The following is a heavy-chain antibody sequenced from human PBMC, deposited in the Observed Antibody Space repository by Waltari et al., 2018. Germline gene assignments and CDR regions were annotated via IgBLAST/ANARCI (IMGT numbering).Heavy chain of an antibody. J-gene: IGHJ5*02. CDR2: IYYSGST. CDR3: ARVVGIAVAGSSGTFDP. Sequence: QVQLQESGSGLVQPSETLSLTCTVSGGSIRSYSCSWLRQPPGKGLEWIGYIYYSGSTNYNPSLKSRVTISVDTAKNQFSRKLSSVTAADTAVYYCARVVGIAVAGSSGTFDPWGQGTLVTVSS. V-gene: IGHV4-59*01. CDR1: GGSIRSYS. D-gene: IGHD6-19*01.